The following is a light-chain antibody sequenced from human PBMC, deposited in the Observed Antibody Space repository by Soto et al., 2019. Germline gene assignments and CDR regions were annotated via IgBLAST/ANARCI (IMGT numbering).Light chain of an antibody. Sequence: DIQMTQSPSSLSASVRDRVTITCRASQSISNYLNWYQHKPGKAPKLLIYGASSLQSGVPSRFSGSGFGTDFTLTINSLQPEDFATYYCQQSYGTPWTFGQGTKVEIK. CDR3: QQSYGTPWT. CDR1: QSISNY. CDR2: GAS. V-gene: IGKV1-39*01. J-gene: IGKJ1*01.